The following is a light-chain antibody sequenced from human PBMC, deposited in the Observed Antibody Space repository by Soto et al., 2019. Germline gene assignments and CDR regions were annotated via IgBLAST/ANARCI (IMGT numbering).Light chain of an antibody. CDR2: DVS. J-gene: IGLJ1*01. V-gene: IGLV2-14*01. CDR3: SSYTSSSTYV. Sequence: QSALPQPSSVSVSPGQSITISCTRTSSDVGGYNYVSWYQQHPGKAPKLMIYDVSNRPSGVSNRFSGSKSGNTASLTISGLQAEDEADYYCSSYTSSSTYVFVTGTKVTVL. CDR1: SSDVGGYNY.